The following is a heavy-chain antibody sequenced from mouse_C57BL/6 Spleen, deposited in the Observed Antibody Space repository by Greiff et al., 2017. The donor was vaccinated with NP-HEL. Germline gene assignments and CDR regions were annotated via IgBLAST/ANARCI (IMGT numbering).Heavy chain of an antibody. CDR1: GFTFTVYY. CDR2: IRNKANGYTT. CDR3: ARSLYDYDERVFDY. D-gene: IGHD2-4*01. Sequence: EVQLVESGGGLVQPGGSLSLSCAASGFTFTVYYMSWVRQPPGKALEWLGFIRNKANGYTTEYSASVKGRFTISRDNSQSILYLQMNALRAEDSATYYCARSLYDYDERVFDYWGQGTTLTVSS. V-gene: IGHV7-3*01. J-gene: IGHJ2*01.